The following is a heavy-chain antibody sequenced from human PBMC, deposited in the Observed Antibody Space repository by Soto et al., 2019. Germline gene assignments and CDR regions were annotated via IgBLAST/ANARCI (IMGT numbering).Heavy chain of an antibody. J-gene: IGHJ6*02. D-gene: IGHD4-17*01. CDR3: AKDLQAYGDYDYYCYGLDV. CDR2: ISYDGNNK. V-gene: IGHV3-30*18. Sequence: QLVESGGGVVPPGASLRLSCAASGFTFSTFDMHWVRQTPGKGLEWVAVISYDGNNKVYADSVKGRFTISRDNFKNTLDLVMNNLKVDDTAVYYCAKDLQAYGDYDYYCYGLDVWGQGATVSVSS. CDR1: GFTFSTFD.